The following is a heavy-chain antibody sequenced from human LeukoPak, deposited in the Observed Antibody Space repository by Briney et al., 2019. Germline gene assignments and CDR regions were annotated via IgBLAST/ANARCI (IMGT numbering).Heavy chain of an antibody. J-gene: IGHJ4*02. Sequence: PGGSLRLSCAASGFTFNTYWMSWVRQAPGKGLEWVANIKQDGSETYYLDSVKGRFTISRDNAKNSLFLQMNSLRAEDTAVYFCAKDGGTIFGVVPTAFDYWGQGALVTVSS. CDR2: IKQDGSET. V-gene: IGHV3-7*03. CDR3: AKDGGTIFGVVPTAFDY. CDR1: GFTFNTYW. D-gene: IGHD3-3*01.